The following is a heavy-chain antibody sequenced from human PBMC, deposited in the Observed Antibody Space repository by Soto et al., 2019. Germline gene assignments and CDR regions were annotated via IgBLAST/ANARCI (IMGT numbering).Heavy chain of an antibody. V-gene: IGHV4-34*01. Sequence: KSSETLSLTCAVYGGSFSGYYWSWIRQPPGKGLEWIGEINHSGSTNYNPSLKSRVTISVDTSKNQFPLKLSSVTAADTAVYYCARGLIAARRRGKYYFDYWGQGTLVTVSS. CDR1: GGSFSGYY. CDR3: ARGLIAARRRGKYYFDY. CDR2: INHSGST. J-gene: IGHJ4*02. D-gene: IGHD6-6*01.